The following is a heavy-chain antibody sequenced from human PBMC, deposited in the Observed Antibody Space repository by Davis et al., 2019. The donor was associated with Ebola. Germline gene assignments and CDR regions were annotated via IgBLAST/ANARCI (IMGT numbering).Heavy chain of an antibody. CDR2: ISSSSSYI. CDR3: ARDREERSGYEGFDY. D-gene: IGHD5-12*01. Sequence: PGGSLRLSCAASGFTFSSYSMNWVRQAPGKGLEWVSSISSSSSYIYYADSVKGRFTISRDNAKNSLYLQMNSLRAEDTAVYYCARDREERSGYEGFDYWGQGTLVTVSS. CDR1: GFTFSSYS. V-gene: IGHV3-21*01. J-gene: IGHJ4*02.